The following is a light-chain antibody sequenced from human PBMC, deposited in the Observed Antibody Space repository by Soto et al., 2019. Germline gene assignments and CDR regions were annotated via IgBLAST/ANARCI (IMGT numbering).Light chain of an antibody. V-gene: IGLV2-8*01. Sequence: QSALTQPPSASGSLGQSLTISCTGTSSDIGAYIYVSWYQQHPGKAPKNIISEVSRRPSGVPERFSGSKSGNTASLTVSGLQADDEGHYYCSSYAGRNNFVFGTGTKLTVL. CDR1: SSDIGAYIY. CDR3: SSYAGRNNFV. CDR2: EVS. J-gene: IGLJ1*01.